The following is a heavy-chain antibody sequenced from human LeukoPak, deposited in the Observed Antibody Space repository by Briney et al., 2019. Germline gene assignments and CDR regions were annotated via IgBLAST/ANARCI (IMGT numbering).Heavy chain of an antibody. D-gene: IGHD6-13*01. J-gene: IGHJ4*02. Sequence: TSETLSLTCAVYGGSFSGYYWSWIRQPPGKGLEWIGYIYYSGSTNYNPSLKSRVTISVDTSKNQFSLKLSSVTAADTAVYYCARQVAAAGDFDYWGQGTLVTVPS. CDR3: ARQVAAAGDFDY. CDR1: GGSFSGYY. V-gene: IGHV4-59*08. CDR2: IYYSGST.